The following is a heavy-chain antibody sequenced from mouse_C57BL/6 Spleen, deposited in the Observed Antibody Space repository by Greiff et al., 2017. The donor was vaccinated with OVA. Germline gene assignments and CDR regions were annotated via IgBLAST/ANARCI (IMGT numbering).Heavy chain of an antibody. CDR3: ARKEDDERFAY. J-gene: IGHJ3*01. CDR1: GYTFTDYY. V-gene: IGHV1-26*01. Sequence: EVQLQQSGPELVKPGASVKISCKASGYTFTDYYMNWVKQSHGKSLEWIGDINPNNGGTSYNQKFKGKATLTVDKSSSTAYMELRSLTSEDSAVYYCARKEDDERFAYWGQGTLVTVSA. CDR2: INPNNGGT. D-gene: IGHD2-12*01.